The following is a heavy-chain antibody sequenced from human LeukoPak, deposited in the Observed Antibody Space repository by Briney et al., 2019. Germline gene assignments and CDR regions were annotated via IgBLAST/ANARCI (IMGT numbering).Heavy chain of an antibody. D-gene: IGHD3-22*01. CDR2: IKSKTDGGTT. Sequence: PGGSLRLSCAASGFTFSNAWMSWVRQAPGKGLEWVGRIKSKTDGGTTDYAAPVKGRFTISGDDSKNTLYLQMNSLKTEDTAVYYCTTDWGYYDSSGYVNYWGQGTLVTVSS. CDR1: GFTFSNAW. CDR3: TTDWGYYDSSGYVNY. V-gene: IGHV3-15*01. J-gene: IGHJ4*02.